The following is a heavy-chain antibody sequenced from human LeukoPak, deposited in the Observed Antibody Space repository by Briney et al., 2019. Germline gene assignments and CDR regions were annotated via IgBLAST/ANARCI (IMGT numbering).Heavy chain of an antibody. CDR3: ARDLGVYSNGPRRFDY. J-gene: IGHJ4*02. D-gene: IGHD6-19*01. CDR2: ISSSSSYI. V-gene: IGHV3-21*01. Sequence: GASVKVSCKASGFTFSSYSMNWVRQAPGKGLEWVSSISSSSSYIYYADSVKGRFTISRDNAKNSLYLQMNSLRAEDTAVYYCARDLGVYSNGPRRFDYWGQGTLVTVSS. CDR1: GFTFSSYS.